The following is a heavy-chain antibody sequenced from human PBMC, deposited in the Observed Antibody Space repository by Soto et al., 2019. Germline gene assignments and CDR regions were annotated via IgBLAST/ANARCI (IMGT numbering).Heavy chain of an antibody. CDR2: IYYSGKT. CDR1: GASITSTTYF. Sequence: SETLSLTCSLSGASITSTTYFWAWIRQPPGKGLEWVDSIYYSGKTHYNPSLKSRTTISVDRSRNQFSLQVSCVTAADTAVYYCAKNLPRTGRFDYWGQGTVVTVSS. V-gene: IGHV4-39*01. CDR3: AKNLPRTGRFDY. J-gene: IGHJ4*02.